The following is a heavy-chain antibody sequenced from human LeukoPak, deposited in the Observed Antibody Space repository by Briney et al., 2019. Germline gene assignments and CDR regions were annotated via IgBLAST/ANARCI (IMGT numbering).Heavy chain of an antibody. V-gene: IGHV1-69*06. D-gene: IGHD3-10*01. J-gene: IGHJ4*02. CDR2: IIPMFTTT. Sequence: SVKVSCKASGGTFSSYAINWVRQAPGQGLEWMGGIIPMFTTTNYAQKFQGRVTITADKSTSTAYMELSSLRSEDTAVYYCALERFGERYFDYWGQGTLVTVSS. CDR3: ALERFGERYFDY. CDR1: GGTFSSYA.